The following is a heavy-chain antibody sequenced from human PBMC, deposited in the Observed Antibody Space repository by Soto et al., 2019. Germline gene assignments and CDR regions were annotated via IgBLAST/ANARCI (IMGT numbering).Heavy chain of an antibody. D-gene: IGHD1-26*01. V-gene: IGHV1-2*02. CDR3: ARGRNIVGATRWFDP. Sequence: SVKVSCKASGYTFTGYYMHWVRQAPGQGLEWMGWINPNSGGTNYAQKFQGRVTMTRDTSISTAYMELSRLRSDDTAVYYCARGRNIVGATRWFDPWGQGTMVTVSS. CDR2: INPNSGGT. J-gene: IGHJ5*02. CDR1: GYTFTGYY.